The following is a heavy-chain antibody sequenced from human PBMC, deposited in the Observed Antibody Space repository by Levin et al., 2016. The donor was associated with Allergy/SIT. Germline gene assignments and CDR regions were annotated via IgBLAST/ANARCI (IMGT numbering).Heavy chain of an antibody. V-gene: IGHV4-31*03. CDR3: ARVYGSGSYYLFGAAFDI. D-gene: IGHD3-10*01. CDR1: GGSISSGGYY. Sequence: SETLSLTCTVSGGSISSGGYYWSWIRQHPGKGLEWIGYIYYSGSTYYNPSLKSRVTISVDASKNQFSLKLSSVTAADTAVYYCARVYGSGSYYLFGAAFDIWGQGTMVTVSS. J-gene: IGHJ3*02. CDR2: IYYSGST.